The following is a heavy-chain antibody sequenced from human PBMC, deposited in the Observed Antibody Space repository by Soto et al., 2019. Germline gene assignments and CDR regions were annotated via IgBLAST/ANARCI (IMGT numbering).Heavy chain of an antibody. CDR2: IRAYNGKT. J-gene: IGHJ3*01. D-gene: IGHD1-7*01. V-gene: IGHV1-18*04. CDR3: ARGGWNYGPGPFDL. CDR1: GYTFTNYG. Sequence: QVQLVQAGTEVKTPGASVKVSCHASGYTFTNYGINWVRQAPGQGLEWMAWIRAYNGKTQHAPFGQDRDTMTTDTPTRTAYMALTSLRSDDTAVYYCARGGWNYGPGPFDLWGQGTMVNVSS.